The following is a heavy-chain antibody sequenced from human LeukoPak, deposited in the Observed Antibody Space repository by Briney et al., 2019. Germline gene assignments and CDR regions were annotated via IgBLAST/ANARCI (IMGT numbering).Heavy chain of an antibody. Sequence: ASVKVSCKASGYTFTGYYMHWVRQAPGQGLEWVGWINPNSGGTNYAQKFQGRVTMTRDTSTSTAYMELSRLRSDDTAVYYCARGSNYDFWSGPDNWFDPWGQGTLVTVSS. CDR2: INPNSGGT. CDR1: GYTFTGYY. D-gene: IGHD3-3*01. V-gene: IGHV1-2*02. J-gene: IGHJ5*02. CDR3: ARGSNYDFWSGPDNWFDP.